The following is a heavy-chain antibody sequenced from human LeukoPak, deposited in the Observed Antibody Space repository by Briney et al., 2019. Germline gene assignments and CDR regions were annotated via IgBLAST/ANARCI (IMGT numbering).Heavy chain of an antibody. CDR3: ARGVVGRNWFDP. D-gene: IGHD2-21*01. J-gene: IGHJ5*02. CDR1: GYTFTSYY. Sequence: ASVKVSCKASGYTFTSYYMHWVRQAPGQGLEWMGIINPSGGSTSYAQKFRGRVTMTRDMSTSTVYMELSSLRSEDTAVYYCARGVVGRNWFDPWGQGTLVTVSS. CDR2: INPSGGST. V-gene: IGHV1-46*01.